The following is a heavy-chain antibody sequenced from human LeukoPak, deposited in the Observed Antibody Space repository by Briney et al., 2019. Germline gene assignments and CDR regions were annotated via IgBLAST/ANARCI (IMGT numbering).Heavy chain of an antibody. CDR3: AREGAVGKTIFGAVMESN. CDR1: GFTVSSNY. CDR2: IYSGGST. J-gene: IGHJ4*02. V-gene: IGHV3-53*01. Sequence: PGGSLRLSCAASGFTVSSNYMSWVRQAPGKGLEWVSVIYSGGSTYYADSVKGRFTISRDNSKNTLYLQMNSLRAEDTAVYYCAREGAVGKTIFGAVMESNWGQGTLVTVSS. D-gene: IGHD3-3*01.